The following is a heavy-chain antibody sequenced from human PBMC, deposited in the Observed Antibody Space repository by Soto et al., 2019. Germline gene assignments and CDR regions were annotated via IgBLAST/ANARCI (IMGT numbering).Heavy chain of an antibody. Sequence: QVQLVQSGAEVKNPGASVKVSCKASGYTFTRYGIAWARQAPGQGFEVMGWINTYNGNTKCAQNVQGRVTLTTDTSTSTAYKELRSLRSNDTAIYYCAMVDVYVTPSPQDVWGQGTTVIVSS. J-gene: IGHJ6*02. D-gene: IGHD3-16*01. CDR2: INTYNGNT. V-gene: IGHV1-18*01. CDR3: AMVDVYVTPSPQDV. CDR1: GYTFTRYG.